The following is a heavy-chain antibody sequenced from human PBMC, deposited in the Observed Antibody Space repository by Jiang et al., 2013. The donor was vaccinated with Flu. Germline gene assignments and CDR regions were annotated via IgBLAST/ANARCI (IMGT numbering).Heavy chain of an antibody. CDR1: GFTFSDHY. V-gene: IGHV3-72*01. Sequence: VQLVESGGGLVQPGGSLRLSCAASGFTFSDHYMDWVRQAPGKGLEWVGRIRKKANRYTTEYAASVKGRFTISRDDSKNSLYLQMSSLKTEDTAVYYCARVGTGDFDYWGQGTLVTVSS. J-gene: IGHJ4*02. D-gene: IGHD7-27*01. CDR2: IRKKANRYTT. CDR3: ARVGTGDFDY.